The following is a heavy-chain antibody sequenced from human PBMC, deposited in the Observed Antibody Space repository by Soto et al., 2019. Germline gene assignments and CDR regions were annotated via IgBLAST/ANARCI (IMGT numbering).Heavy chain of an antibody. CDR2: IWYDGSNK. Sequence: GGPLRLSCAAPGFTSSRYGMHWVCQAPGKGLEWVAVIWYDGSNKYYADSAKGRFTISRDNSKNTLYLQMNSLRAEDTAVYYCARDYDSTVYYWGQGTLVTVSS. J-gene: IGHJ4*02. V-gene: IGHV3-33*08. D-gene: IGHD3-3*01. CDR3: ARDYDSTVYY. CDR1: GFTSSRYG.